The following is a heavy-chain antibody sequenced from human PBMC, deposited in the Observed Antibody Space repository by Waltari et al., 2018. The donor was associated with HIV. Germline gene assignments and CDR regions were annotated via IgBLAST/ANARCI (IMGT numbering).Heavy chain of an antibody. D-gene: IGHD6-19*01. V-gene: IGHV4-34*01. CDR1: GGSFSGYY. J-gene: IGHJ5*02. CDR2: INHSGST. Sequence: QVQLQQWGAGLLKPSETLSLTCAVYGGSFSGYYWSWIRQPPGKGLEWIGEINHSGSTNYNPSLKSRVTISVDTSKNQFSLKLSSVTAADTAVYYCARGQGVGRGSSGWHREYWFDPWGQGTLVTVSS. CDR3: ARGQGVGRGSSGWHREYWFDP.